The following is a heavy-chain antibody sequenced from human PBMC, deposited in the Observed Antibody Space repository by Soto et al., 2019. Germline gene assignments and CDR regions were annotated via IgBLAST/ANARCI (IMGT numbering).Heavy chain of an antibody. CDR2: IYYSGGT. CDR3: AGRYGGNLDY. CDR1: GGSISSYY. V-gene: IGHV4-59*08. D-gene: IGHD1-26*01. Sequence: QVQLQESGPGLVKPSETLSLTCTVSGGSISSYYWSWIRQPPGKGLEWIGYIYYSGGTNYNPSLKSRVTISVDSSKNHCSLKLSSVPAADTAVYYCAGRYGGNLDYWGQGTLVTVSS. J-gene: IGHJ4*02.